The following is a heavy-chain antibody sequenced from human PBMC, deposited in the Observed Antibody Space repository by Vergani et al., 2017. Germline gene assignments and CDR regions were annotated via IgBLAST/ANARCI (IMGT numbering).Heavy chain of an antibody. J-gene: IGHJ6*03. D-gene: IGHD2-2*02. CDR1: GFTFNSYG. V-gene: IGHV3-30*02. CDR3: ARDQVPAAIRLNVGDYMDV. CDR2: IRSDESRR. Sequence: QVQLVESGGGVVQPGGSLRLSCAASGFTFNSYGMHGVRQAPGKGLEWVASIRSDESRRYYGDSMEGPFTISRDNSKNTLYLQMKSLRPEDTAVYYCARDQVPAAIRLNVGDYMDVWGKGTTVIVSS.